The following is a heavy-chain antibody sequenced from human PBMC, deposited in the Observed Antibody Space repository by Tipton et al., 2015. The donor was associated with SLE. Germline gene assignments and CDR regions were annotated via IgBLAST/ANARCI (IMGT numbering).Heavy chain of an antibody. D-gene: IGHD3-3*01. J-gene: IGHJ4*02. V-gene: IGHV3-7*01. Sequence: QLVQSGGGLVQPGGSLRPSCLASGFTFRSYWMTWVRQAPGKGLEWVGNIDQDGSDKTYVDSVRGRFTISRDNSKNTLYLQMNSLRAEGTAVYYCARDRVSTILGLPDYWGQGTLVTVSS. CDR3: ARDRVSTILGLPDY. CDR1: GFTFRSYW. CDR2: IDQDGSDK.